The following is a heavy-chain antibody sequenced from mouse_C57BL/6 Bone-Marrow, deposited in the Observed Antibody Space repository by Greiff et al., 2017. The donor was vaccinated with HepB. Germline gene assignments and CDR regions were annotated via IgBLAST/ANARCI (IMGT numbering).Heavy chain of an antibody. D-gene: IGHD2-1*01. V-gene: IGHV1-74*01. CDR2: IHPSDSDT. Sequence: VKQRPGQGLEWIGRIHPSDSDTNYNQKFKGKATLTVDKSSSTAYMQLSSLTSEDSAVYYCAINIYYGFAYWGQGTLVTVSA. J-gene: IGHJ3*01. CDR3: AINIYYGFAY.